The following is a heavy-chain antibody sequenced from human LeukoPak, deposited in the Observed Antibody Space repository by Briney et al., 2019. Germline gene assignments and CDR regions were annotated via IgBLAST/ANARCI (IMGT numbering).Heavy chain of an antibody. CDR1: GFTFSSDA. V-gene: IGHV3-23*01. CDR2: INDSGGYT. D-gene: IGHD6-6*01. Sequence: PGGSLRLSCAASGFTFSSDALNWVRQAPGKGLEWVSGINDSGGYTYYADRVKGRFTISRDNSKNTLYLQMNNLRVEDTAVYYCAKGFITGRLRYGVDVWGQGTTVTVSS. CDR3: AKGFITGRLRYGVDV. J-gene: IGHJ6*02.